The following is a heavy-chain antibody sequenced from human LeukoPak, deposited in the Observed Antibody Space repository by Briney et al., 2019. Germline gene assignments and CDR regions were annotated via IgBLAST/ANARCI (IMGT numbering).Heavy chain of an antibody. J-gene: IGHJ6*03. CDR3: ARVQRRYDSSGYYYDHYYYYYMDV. CDR2: IYTSGST. V-gene: IGHV4-61*02. CDR1: GGSISSGSYY. Sequence: PSQTLSLTCTVSGGSISSGSYYWSWIRQPAGKGLEWIGRIYTSGSTKYNPSLKSRVTMSVDTSKNQFSLKLSSVTAADTAAYYCARVQRRYDSSGYYYDHYYYYYMDVWGKGTTVTVSS. D-gene: IGHD3-22*01.